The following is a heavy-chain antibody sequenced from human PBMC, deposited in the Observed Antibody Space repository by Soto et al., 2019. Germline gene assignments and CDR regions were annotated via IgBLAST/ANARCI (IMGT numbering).Heavy chain of an antibody. D-gene: IGHD5-12*01. CDR3: AKGGGYDVTGYYYGMDV. CDR2: ISGSGAST. V-gene: IGHV3-23*01. J-gene: IGHJ6*02. Sequence: PGGSLRLSCAASRFTFSSYAMTWVRQAPGKGLEWVSSISGSGASTYYADSVKGRFTISRDNSRNTVYVQMSSLRAEDTAVYYCAKGGGYDVTGYYYGMDVWGQGTTVTVSS. CDR1: RFTFSSYA.